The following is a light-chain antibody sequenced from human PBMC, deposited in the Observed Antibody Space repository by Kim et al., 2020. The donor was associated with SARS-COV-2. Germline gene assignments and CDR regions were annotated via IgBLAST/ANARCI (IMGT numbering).Light chain of an antibody. J-gene: IGLJ2*01. V-gene: IGLV3-1*01. Sequence: VTPRQTASITCAGDKLGDKYACWYQQKPSQSPVLVIYQDSKRPSGIPERFSGSNSGNTATLTISGTQAMDEADYYCQAWDSSTAVFGGGTQLTVL. CDR1: KLGDKY. CDR3: QAWDSSTAV. CDR2: QDS.